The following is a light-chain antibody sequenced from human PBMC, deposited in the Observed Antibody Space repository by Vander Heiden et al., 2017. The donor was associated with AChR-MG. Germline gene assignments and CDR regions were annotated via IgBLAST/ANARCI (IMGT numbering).Light chain of an antibody. V-gene: IGLV2-11*02. Sequence: QSALTQPRSVSGSPGQSVPISCTGTSSDVGGYHYASWYQLHPGKAPKLIIYDVTKRPSGVPDRFSGSRSGNTASLTISGLQAEDEADYYCCSYARSLYVFGTGTKVTVL. J-gene: IGLJ1*01. CDR2: DVT. CDR3: CSYARSLYV. CDR1: SSDVGGYHY.